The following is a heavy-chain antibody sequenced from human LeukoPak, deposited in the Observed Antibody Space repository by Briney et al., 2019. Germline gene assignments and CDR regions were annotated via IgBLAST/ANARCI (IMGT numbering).Heavy chain of an antibody. CDR2: TKQDGSEK. Sequence: GGSLRLSCEASGFPFSSFWMSWVRQAPGKGLEWVANTKQDGSEKNYVDSVKGRFTISRDNAKNSLNLQMNSLRVEDTAVYYCVRVATMIREVITVLNGMDVWGQGTTVTVSS. D-gene: IGHD3-10*01. CDR1: GFPFSSFW. J-gene: IGHJ6*02. V-gene: IGHV3-7*01. CDR3: VRVATMIREVITVLNGMDV.